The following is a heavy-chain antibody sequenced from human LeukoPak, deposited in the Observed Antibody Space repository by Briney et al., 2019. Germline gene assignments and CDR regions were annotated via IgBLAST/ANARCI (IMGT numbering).Heavy chain of an antibody. D-gene: IGHD3-22*01. CDR2: IIPILGIA. J-gene: IGHJ5*02. CDR3: ARVDSDYYDSSGYYPLDP. CDR1: GGTFSSYA. V-gene: IGHV1-69*04. Sequence: SVKVSCKASGGTFSSYAISWVRQAPGQGLEWMGRIIPILGIANYAQKFQGRVTITADKSTSTAYMELSRLRSDDTAVYYCARVDSDYYDSSGYYPLDPWGQGTLVTVSS.